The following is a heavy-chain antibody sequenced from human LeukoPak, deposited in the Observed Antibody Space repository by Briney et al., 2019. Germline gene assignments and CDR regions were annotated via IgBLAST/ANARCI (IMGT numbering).Heavy chain of an antibody. CDR2: INHSGST. V-gene: IGHV4-34*01. J-gene: IGHJ4*02. CDR3: ARNGTVTVSGTKFNYFDY. D-gene: IGHD4-17*01. Sequence: PSETLSLTCAVYGGSFSGYYWSWIRQPPGKGLEWIGEINHSGSTNYNPSLKSRVTISVDTSKNQFSLKVNSVTAADTAVYYCARNGTVTVSGTKFNYFDYWGQGTLVTVSS. CDR1: GGSFSGYY.